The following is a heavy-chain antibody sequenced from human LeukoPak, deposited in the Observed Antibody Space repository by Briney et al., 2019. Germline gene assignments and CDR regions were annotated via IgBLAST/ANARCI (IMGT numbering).Heavy chain of an antibody. CDR3: ARRSGDYSNYSIYYYYYMDV. D-gene: IGHD4-11*01. Sequence: SETLSLTCTVSGGSISSSSYYWGWIRQPPGKGLEWIGSIYYSGSTYYNPSLKSRVTISVDTSKNLFSLKLSSVTAADTAVYYCARRSGDYSNYSIYYYYYMDVWGKGTTVTVSS. J-gene: IGHJ6*03. V-gene: IGHV4-39*01. CDR1: GGSISSSSYY. CDR2: IYYSGST.